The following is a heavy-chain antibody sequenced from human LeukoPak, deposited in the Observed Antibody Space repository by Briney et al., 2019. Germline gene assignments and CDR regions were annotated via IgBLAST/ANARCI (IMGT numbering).Heavy chain of an antibody. D-gene: IGHD2-2*01. CDR3: ARGAGTPSSTSYNWFDP. J-gene: IGHJ5*02. CDR1: GYTFTGYY. V-gene: IGHV1-2*02. CDR2: INPDSGGT. Sequence: ASVKVSCKASGYTFTGYYMHWVRQAPGQGLEWMGWINPDSGGTNYAQKFQDRVTMTRDTSITTAYMELSRLISDDTAVYYCARGAGTPSSTSYNWFDPWGQGTLVTVPS.